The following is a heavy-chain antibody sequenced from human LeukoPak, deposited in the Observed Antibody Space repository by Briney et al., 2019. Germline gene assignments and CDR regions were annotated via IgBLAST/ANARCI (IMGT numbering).Heavy chain of an antibody. D-gene: IGHD5-12*01. V-gene: IGHV4-34*01. J-gene: IGHJ4*02. Sequence: SETLSLTCAVYGGSFSGYYWSWIRQPPGKGLEWIGEINHSGSTNYNPSLKSRVTISVDTSKNQLSLKLSSVTAADTAVYYCARQGYSGSDWGGFDYWGQGTLVTVSS. CDR2: INHSGST. CDR1: GGSFSGYY. CDR3: ARQGYSGSDWGGFDY.